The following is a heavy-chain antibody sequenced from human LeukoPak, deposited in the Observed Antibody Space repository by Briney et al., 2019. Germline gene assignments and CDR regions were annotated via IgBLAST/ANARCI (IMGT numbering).Heavy chain of an antibody. D-gene: IGHD3-10*02. CDR1: GFTFSTYA. V-gene: IGHV3-20*04. CDR3: ARGPRRYVRGDYVGTLGKIDY. J-gene: IGHJ4*02. Sequence: PGGSLRLSCAASGFTFSTYAMSWVRQAPGKGLEWVSRIHWNGGRTGYADSVKGRFTISRDNAKNSLYLQMNSLRVEDTALYYCARGPRRYVRGDYVGTLGKIDYWGQGTLVTVSS. CDR2: IHWNGGRT.